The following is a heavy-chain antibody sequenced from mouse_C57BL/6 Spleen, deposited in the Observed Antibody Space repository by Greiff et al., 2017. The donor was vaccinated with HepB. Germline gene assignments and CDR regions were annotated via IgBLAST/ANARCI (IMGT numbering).Heavy chain of an antibody. Sequence: QVQLQQSGPELVKPGASVKISCKASGYAFSSSWMNWVKQRPGKGLEWIGRIYPGDGDTNYNGKFKGKATLTADKSSSTAYMQLSSLTSEDSAVYFCARAVYYSNYSWAWFAYWGQGTLVTVSA. CDR2: IYPGDGDT. D-gene: IGHD2-5*01. CDR3: ARAVYYSNYSWAWFAY. CDR1: GYAFSSSW. J-gene: IGHJ3*01. V-gene: IGHV1-82*01.